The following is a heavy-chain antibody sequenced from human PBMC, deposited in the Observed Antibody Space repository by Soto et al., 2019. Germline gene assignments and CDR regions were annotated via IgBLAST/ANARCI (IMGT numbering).Heavy chain of an antibody. Sequence: GGSLRLSCAASGFTLSRYWMSWVRQAPGKGLEWVANIKQDGSEKFYVDSVKGRFTISRDNAKNSLYLQMNSLRAEDTAVYYCAREPDNYYDSSGYYPLDYWGQGTLVTVSS. J-gene: IGHJ4*02. CDR1: GFTLSRYW. CDR3: AREPDNYYDSSGYYPLDY. D-gene: IGHD3-22*01. CDR2: IKQDGSEK. V-gene: IGHV3-7*01.